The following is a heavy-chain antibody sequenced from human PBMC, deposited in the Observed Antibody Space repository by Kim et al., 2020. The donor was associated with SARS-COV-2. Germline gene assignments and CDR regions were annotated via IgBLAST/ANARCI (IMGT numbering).Heavy chain of an antibody. D-gene: IGHD3-10*01. V-gene: IGHV4-34*01. J-gene: IGHJ4*02. CDR1: GGSFSGYY. CDR3: ARDSNGSGSYLDY. CDR2: INHSGST. Sequence: SETLSLTCAVYGGSFSGYYWSWIRQPPGKGLEWIGEINHSGSTNYNPSLKSRVTISVDTSKNQFSLKLSSVTAADTAVYYCARDSNGSGSYLDYWGQGTLVTVSS.